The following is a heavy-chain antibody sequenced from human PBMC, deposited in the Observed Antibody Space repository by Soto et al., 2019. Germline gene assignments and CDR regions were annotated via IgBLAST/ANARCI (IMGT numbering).Heavy chain of an antibody. CDR2: ISYDGSDE. CDR1: GFTFRSFG. CDR3: AKNLEHTPSDGMDV. D-gene: IGHD2-2*02. J-gene: IGHJ6*02. V-gene: IGHV3-30*18. Sequence: GGSLRLSCAASGFTFRSFGMYWVRQAPGKGLEWVALISYDGSDEYYADSVKGRFTVSRDNSKNTLYLQMNSLQVEDTAIYYCAKNLEHTPSDGMDVWGQGTTVTVSS.